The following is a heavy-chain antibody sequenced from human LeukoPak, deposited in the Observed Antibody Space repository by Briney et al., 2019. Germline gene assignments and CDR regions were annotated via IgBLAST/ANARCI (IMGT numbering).Heavy chain of an antibody. CDR3: ARALGDEPNYYYGLDV. V-gene: IGHV3-21*01. CDR1: EFTFSSYS. J-gene: IGHJ6*02. CDR2: IKTSRSRNYI. Sequence: GGSLRLSCAASEFTFSSYSMNWVRQAPGKGLEWFSSIKTSRSRNYIYYADSVTGRFTISRDNAKNSLYLQMNSLRVEDTAVYYCARALGDEPNYYYGLDVWGQGTTVTVSS. D-gene: IGHD2-21*02.